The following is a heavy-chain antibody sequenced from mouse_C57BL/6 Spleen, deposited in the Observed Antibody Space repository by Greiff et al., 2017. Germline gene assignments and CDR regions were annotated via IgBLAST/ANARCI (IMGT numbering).Heavy chain of an antibody. D-gene: IGHD1-1*01. CDR3: ARSTVGGAMDY. CDR1: GYSITSGYY. Sequence: EVKLQESGPGLVKPSQSLSLTCSVTGYSITSGYYWNWIRQFPGNKLEWMGYISYDGSNNYNPSLKNRISITRDTSKNQFFLKLNSVTTEDTATYYCARSTVGGAMDYWGQGASGTVSS. CDR2: ISYDGSN. V-gene: IGHV3-6*01. J-gene: IGHJ4*01.